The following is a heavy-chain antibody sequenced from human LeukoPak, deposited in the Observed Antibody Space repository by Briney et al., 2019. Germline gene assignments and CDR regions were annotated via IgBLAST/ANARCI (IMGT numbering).Heavy chain of an antibody. CDR3: ARLTKGRYFDYIFDY. CDR1: GGSVSNTEFY. V-gene: IGHV4-39*01. J-gene: IGHJ4*02. D-gene: IGHD3-9*01. CDR2: IYYSERT. Sequence: SETLSLTCTVSGGSVSNTEFYWGGIRQPPAKGLQWIGNIYYSERTSYNPSLTPRVNMSVDTSKNPFSLKMTSVTAADTAVYYCARLTKGRYFDYIFDYWGQGTLFTVSS.